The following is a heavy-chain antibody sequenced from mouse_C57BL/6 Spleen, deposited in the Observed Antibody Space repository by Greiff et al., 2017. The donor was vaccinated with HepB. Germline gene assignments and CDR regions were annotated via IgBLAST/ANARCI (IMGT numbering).Heavy chain of an antibody. CDR1: GFNIKNTY. J-gene: IGHJ4*01. V-gene: IGHV14-3*01. CDR3: ARGDYYGSSSRYAMDY. D-gene: IGHD1-1*01. Sequence: EVQLQQSVAELVRPGASVKLSCTASGFNIKNTYMHWVQQRPEQGLEWIGRIDPANGNTKYAPKFQGKATITADTSSNTAYLQLSSLTSEDTAIYYCARGDYYGSSSRYAMDYWGQGTAVTVSS. CDR2: IDPANGNT.